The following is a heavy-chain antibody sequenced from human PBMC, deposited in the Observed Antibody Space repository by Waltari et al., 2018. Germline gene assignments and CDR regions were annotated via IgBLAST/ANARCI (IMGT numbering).Heavy chain of an antibody. D-gene: IGHD6-19*01. J-gene: IGHJ4*02. CDR3: ARQFSSGWYSEY. CDR2: INQSGST. CDR1: GGSFSGYY. Sequence: QVQLQQWGAGLLKPSETLSLTCAVYGGSFSGYYWSWIRQSPGKGLEWIGEINQSGSTNYNPSLKSRVTISVDTSKNQFSLKVSSVTAADTAVYYCARQFSSGWYSEYWGQGTLVTVSS. V-gene: IGHV4-34*01.